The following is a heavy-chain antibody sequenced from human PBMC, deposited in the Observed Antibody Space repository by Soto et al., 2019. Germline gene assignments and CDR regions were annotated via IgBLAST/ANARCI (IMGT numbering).Heavy chain of an antibody. D-gene: IGHD3-10*01. Sequence: GASVKVSCKESGYTFTSYYMHWVRQAPGQGLEWMGIINPSGGNTSYAQKFRGRVTMTRDTSASTAHMELTGLTSEDTAVYYCARRFKSAGWLDLWGQGTLVTVSS. CDR1: GYTFTSYY. J-gene: IGHJ5*02. CDR3: ARRFKSAGWLDL. V-gene: IGHV1-46*01. CDR2: INPSGGNT.